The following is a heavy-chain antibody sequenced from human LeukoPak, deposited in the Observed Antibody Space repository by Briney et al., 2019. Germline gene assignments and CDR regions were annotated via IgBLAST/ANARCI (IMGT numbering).Heavy chain of an antibody. V-gene: IGHV1-18*01. CDR2: ISAYNGNT. Sequence: ASVKVSCKASGYAFTSYGISWVRQAPGQGLEWMGWISAYNGNTNYAQKLQGRVTMTTDTSTSTAYMELRSLRSDDTAVYYCARAGGFYDFWSGYYTRSYYYYMDVWGKGTTVTVSS. CDR1: GYAFTSYG. J-gene: IGHJ6*03. D-gene: IGHD3-3*01. CDR3: ARAGGFYDFWSGYYTRSYYYYMDV.